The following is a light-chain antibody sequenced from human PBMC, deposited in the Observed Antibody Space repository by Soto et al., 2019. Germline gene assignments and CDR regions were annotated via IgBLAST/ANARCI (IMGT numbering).Light chain of an antibody. V-gene: IGLV2-23*02. CDR1: SSDVGSTTL. Sequence: QSALTQPASVSGSPGQSITFSCTGTSSDVGSTTLVSWYQQPPSKAPKLLIYEVSKRPSGVSNRFSGSKSGNTASLTISGLEAEDEDDYYCCSYGGSSTHVFGTGTKLTVL. CDR3: CSYGGSSTHV. CDR2: EVS. J-gene: IGLJ1*01.